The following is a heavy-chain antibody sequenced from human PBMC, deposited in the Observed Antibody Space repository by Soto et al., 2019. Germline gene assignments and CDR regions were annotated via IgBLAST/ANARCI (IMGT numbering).Heavy chain of an antibody. D-gene: IGHD3-9*01. Sequence: QITLKESGPTLVRPTQTLTLTCAFSGFSLSTSGVGVGWIRQPPGTALEWLAVIYWDDSKHYSPSLRSRLTITKDTSKNQVVLTMTNMYPMDTGTYFCAHKGPEDWPLDYWGQGTLVTGSS. CDR3: AHKGPEDWPLDY. V-gene: IGHV2-5*02. CDR1: GFSLSTSGVG. CDR2: IYWDDSK. J-gene: IGHJ4*02.